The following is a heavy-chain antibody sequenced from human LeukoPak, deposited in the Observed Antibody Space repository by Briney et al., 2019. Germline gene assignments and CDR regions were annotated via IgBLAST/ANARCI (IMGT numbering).Heavy chain of an antibody. V-gene: IGHV4-34*01. CDR2: INHSGST. CDR3: ARGTNKGALDI. D-gene: IGHD1-14*01. J-gene: IGHJ3*02. CDR1: GGSFSGSY. Sequence: SETLSLTSAVYGGSFSGSYWSSICQPPRKGLWWIGEINHSGSTNYNPHLKSRATISVDTSMSKFSRYLSSVTAAPTPLPYCARGTNKGALDIWGQGTMLTVS.